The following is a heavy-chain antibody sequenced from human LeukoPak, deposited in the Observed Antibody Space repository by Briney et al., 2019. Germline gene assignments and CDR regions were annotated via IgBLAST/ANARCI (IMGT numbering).Heavy chain of an antibody. CDR3: ARDGSGSYRPFDY. CDR2: ITSNSASI. Sequence: PGGSLRLSCAASGFSFSRYSMNWVRQAPGKGLEWVSSITSNSASIYYADSVKGRFTISRDNAGNSLYLQMNSLRAEDTAVYYCARDGSGSYRPFDYWGQGTLVTVSS. J-gene: IGHJ4*02. D-gene: IGHD1-26*01. V-gene: IGHV3-21*01. CDR1: GFSFSRYS.